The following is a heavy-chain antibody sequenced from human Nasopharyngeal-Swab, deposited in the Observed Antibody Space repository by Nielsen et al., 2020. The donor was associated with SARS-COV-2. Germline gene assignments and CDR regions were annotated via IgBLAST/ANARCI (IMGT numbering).Heavy chain of an antibody. CDR1: GDSMITNS. Sequence: GSLRLSCTVSGDSMITNSWIWIRQPPGKGLEWIGYIYYNGRTNYTPSLKSRVTVSLDTSRNQFSLKLDCVTAADTATYYCARQNVLKHLEWTSTFYSYRIDVWGKGTTVTVSS. CDR2: IYYNGRT. V-gene: IGHV4-59*08. CDR3: ARQNVLKHLEWTSTFYSYRIDV. D-gene: IGHD2/OR15-2a*01. J-gene: IGHJ6*03.